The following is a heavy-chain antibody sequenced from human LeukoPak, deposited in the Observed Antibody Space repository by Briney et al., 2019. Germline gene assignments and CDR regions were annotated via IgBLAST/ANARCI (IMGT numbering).Heavy chain of an antibody. Sequence: SETLSLTCSVSGGSISSSSYYWGWIRQPPGKGLEWIGRSYYSGSTYYNPSLKSRITISVDTSKNQFSLKLSSVTAADTAVYYCTSHRTGPRSVVTPRGPFDYWGQGTLVTVSS. J-gene: IGHJ4*02. CDR2: SYYSGST. D-gene: IGHD4-23*01. CDR3: TSHRTGPRSVVTPRGPFDY. V-gene: IGHV4-39*01. CDR1: GGSISSSSYY.